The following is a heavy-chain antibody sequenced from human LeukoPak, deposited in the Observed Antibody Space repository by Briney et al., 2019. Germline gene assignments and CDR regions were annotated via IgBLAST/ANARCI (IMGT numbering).Heavy chain of an antibody. CDR2: IYYTGST. J-gene: IGHJ4*02. CDR1: GGSFSGYY. CDR3: ARVGGWEPKLHGVTFDY. D-gene: IGHD1-26*01. Sequence: KPSETLSLTCAVYGGSFSGYYWSWIRQPPGKGLEWIGYIYYTGSTNYNPSLKSRVTMSADTSKNQFSLKLSSVTAADTAVYFCARVGGWEPKLHGVTFDYLGQGTLVTVSS. V-gene: IGHV4-59*01.